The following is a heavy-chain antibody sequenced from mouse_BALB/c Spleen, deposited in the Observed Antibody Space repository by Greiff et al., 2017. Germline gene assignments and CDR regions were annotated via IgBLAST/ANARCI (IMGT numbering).Heavy chain of an antibody. D-gene: IGHD2-1*01. V-gene: IGHV1-4*02. CDR3: ARSDGNYVPFDY. CDR2: INPSSGYT. J-gene: IGHJ2*01. CDR1: GYTFTSYT. Sequence: VQLQQSAAELARPGASVKMSCKASGYTFTSYTMHWVKQRPGQGLEWIGYINPSSGYTEYNQKFKDKTTLTADKSSSTAYMQLSSLTSEDSAVYYCARSDGNYVPFDYWGQGTTLTVSS.